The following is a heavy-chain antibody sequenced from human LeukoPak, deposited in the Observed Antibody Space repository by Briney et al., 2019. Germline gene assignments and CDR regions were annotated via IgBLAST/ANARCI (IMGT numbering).Heavy chain of an antibody. D-gene: IGHD3-10*01. Sequence: PGGSLRLSCAASGFTFDDYAMNWVRQAPGKGLEWVSGISWNSGNIGYADSVKGRFTISRDNAKNSLYLQMNSLRAEDTAVYHCASFTPPDYWGQGTLVTVSS. CDR1: GFTFDDYA. J-gene: IGHJ4*02. CDR3: ASFTPPDY. V-gene: IGHV3-9*01. CDR2: ISWNSGNI.